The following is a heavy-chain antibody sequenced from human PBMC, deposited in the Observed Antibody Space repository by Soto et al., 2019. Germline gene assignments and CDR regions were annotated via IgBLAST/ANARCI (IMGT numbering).Heavy chain of an antibody. D-gene: IGHD3-3*01. V-gene: IGHV1-69*01. CDR1: GGTFSSYA. Sequence: QVQLVQSGVEVKKPGSSVKVSCKASGGTFSSYAISWVRQAPGQGLEWMGGIIPIFGTANYAQKFQGRVTITADESTSTAYMELSSLRSEDTAVYYCARGDDFWSGYYSGYNWFDPWGQGTLVTVSS. CDR2: IIPIFGTA. J-gene: IGHJ5*02. CDR3: ARGDDFWSGYYSGYNWFDP.